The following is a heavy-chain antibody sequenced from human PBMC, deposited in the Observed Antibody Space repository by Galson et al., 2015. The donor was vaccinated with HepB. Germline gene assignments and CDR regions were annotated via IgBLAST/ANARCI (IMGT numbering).Heavy chain of an antibody. D-gene: IGHD3-16*01. CDR2: IYYSGST. V-gene: IGHV4-39*07. CDR3: ARRHVWGSYLWAFDI. CDR1: GGSISSSSYY. J-gene: IGHJ3*02. Sequence: ETLSLTCTVSGGSISSSSYYWGWIRQPPGKGLEWIGSIYYSGSTYYNPSLKSRVTISVDTSKNQFSPKLSSVTAADTAVYYCARRHVWGSYLWAFDIWGQGTMVTVSS.